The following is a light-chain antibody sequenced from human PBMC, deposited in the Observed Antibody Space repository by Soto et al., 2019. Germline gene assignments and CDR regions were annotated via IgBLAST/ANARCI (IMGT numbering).Light chain of an antibody. Sequence: EIVLTQSPATLSLSPGERATLSCRASQSVSSNLAWYQQKPGQAPRLLIYDASNRATGIPARFSGRGSGTDFTLTIDSLEPDDFAVYYCQQRYTWPLTFGGGTKVDIK. J-gene: IGKJ4*01. V-gene: IGKV3-11*01. CDR2: DAS. CDR1: QSVSSN. CDR3: QQRYTWPLT.